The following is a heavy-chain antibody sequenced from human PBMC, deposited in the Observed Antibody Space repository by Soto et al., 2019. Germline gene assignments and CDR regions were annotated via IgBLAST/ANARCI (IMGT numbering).Heavy chain of an antibody. V-gene: IGHV1-69*01. CDR2: IIPIFGTA. D-gene: IGHD2-2*02. CDR3: ASSTSCYNCGWFDP. Sequence: QVQLVQSGAEVKKPGSSVKVSCKASGGTFSSYAISWVRQAPGQGLEWMGGIIPIFGTANSAQKFQGRVTITADESTSTDYMELSSLRSEDTAVYYCASSTSCYNCGWFDPWGQGTLVTVSS. CDR1: GGTFSSYA. J-gene: IGHJ5*02.